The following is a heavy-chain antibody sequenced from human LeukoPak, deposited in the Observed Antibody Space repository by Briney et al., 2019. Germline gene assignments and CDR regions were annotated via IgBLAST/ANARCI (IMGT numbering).Heavy chain of an antibody. CDR1: GGSISSYY. CDR2: IYYSGST. D-gene: IGHD4-11*01. V-gene: IGHV4-59*01. J-gene: IGHJ4*02. CDR3: ARGQAEPDHDYTIYDY. Sequence: PSETLSLTCTVSGGSISSYYWSWIRQPPGKGLEWIGYIYYSGSTNYNPSLKSRVTISVDTSKNQFSLKLSSVTAADTAVYYCARGQAEPDHDYTIYDYWGQGTLVTVSS.